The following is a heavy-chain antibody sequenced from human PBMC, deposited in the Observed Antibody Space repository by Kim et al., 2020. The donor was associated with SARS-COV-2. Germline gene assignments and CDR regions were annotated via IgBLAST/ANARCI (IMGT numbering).Heavy chain of an antibody. CDR2: IYYSGST. CDR1: GGSISSYY. Sequence: SETLSLTCTVSGGSISSYYWSWIRQPPGKGLEWIGYIYYSGSTNYNPSLKSRVTISVDTSKNQFSLKLSSVTAADTAVYYCAREGGYYYGSGSYYSPRATFDDWGQGTLVTASS. CDR3: AREGGYYYGSGSYYSPRATFDD. D-gene: IGHD3-10*01. J-gene: IGHJ4*02. V-gene: IGHV4-59*01.